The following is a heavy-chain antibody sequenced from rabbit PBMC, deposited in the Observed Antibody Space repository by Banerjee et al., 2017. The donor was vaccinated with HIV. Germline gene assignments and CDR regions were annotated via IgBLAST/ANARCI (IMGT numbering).Heavy chain of an antibody. Sequence: QSLEESGGDLVKPGASLTLTCKASGIDFSSYYRMCWVRQAPGRGLELIACIYTTSGSTYYTSWAKGRFTISKPSSTTVTLQMTSLTAADTATYFCARGGPSGYGGYGYVTEGYRLWGQGTLVTVS. CDR3: ARGGPSGYGGYGYVTEGYRL. CDR1: GIDFSSYYR. CDR2: IYTTSGST. J-gene: IGHJ4*01. V-gene: IGHV1S40*01. D-gene: IGHD6-1*01.